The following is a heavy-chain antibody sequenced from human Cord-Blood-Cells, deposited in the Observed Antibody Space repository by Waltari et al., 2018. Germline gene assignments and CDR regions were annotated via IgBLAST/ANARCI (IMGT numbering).Heavy chain of an antibody. CDR2: IRSSSSYV. Sequence: EVQLVESGGGLVKPGGSLRLSCAASGFTFSSYSMNWFRQAPGKGMVCVSSIRSSSSYVYYEESGKGRFTISRDNAKNVLYLQMKRLRAEDTAVYYCARVVGYCTNAVCYAFDIWGKGTMVTVSS. CDR3: ARVVGYCTNAVCYAFDI. D-gene: IGHD2-8*01. J-gene: IGHJ3*02. CDR1: GFTFSSYS. V-gene: IGHV3-21*01.